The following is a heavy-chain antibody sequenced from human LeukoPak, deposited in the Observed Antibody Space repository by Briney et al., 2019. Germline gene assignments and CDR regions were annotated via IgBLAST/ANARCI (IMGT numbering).Heavy chain of an antibody. CDR3: AKDWAIYWWFGAFDP. V-gene: IGHV3-30*18. CDR1: GFTFSSYG. J-gene: IGHJ5*02. CDR2: ISYDGSNK. D-gene: IGHD2-8*02. Sequence: GGSLRLSCAASGFTFSSYGMHWVRQAPGKGLEWVAVISYDGSNKYYADSVKGRFTISRDNSKNTLYLQMNSLRAEDTAVYYCAKDWAIYWWFGAFDPWGQGTLVTVSS.